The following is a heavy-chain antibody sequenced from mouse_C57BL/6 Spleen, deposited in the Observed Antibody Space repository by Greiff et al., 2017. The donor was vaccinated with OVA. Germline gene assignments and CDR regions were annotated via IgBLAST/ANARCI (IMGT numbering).Heavy chain of an antibody. CDR1: GFTFSSYG. J-gene: IGHJ2*01. Sequence: EVQGVESGGDLVKPGGSLKLSCAASGFTFSSYGMSWVRQTPDKRLEWVATISSGGSYTYYPDSVKGRFTISRDNAKNTLYLQMSSLKSEDTAMYYYARGGEYNSGRSFDYWGQGTTLTVSS. D-gene: IGHD1-1*01. CDR3: ARGGEYNSGRSFDY. CDR2: ISSGGSYT. V-gene: IGHV5-6*01.